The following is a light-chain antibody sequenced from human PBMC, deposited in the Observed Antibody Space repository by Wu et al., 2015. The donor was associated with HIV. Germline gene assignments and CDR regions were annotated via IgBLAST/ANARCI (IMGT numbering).Light chain of an antibody. CDR1: QSVSSY. CDR3: QQYGRSPYT. CDR2: DAS. V-gene: IGKV3-11*01. Sequence: EIVLTQSPATLSLSPGERATLSCRASQSVSSYLAWYQQKPGQAPRLLIYDASNRATGIPARFSGSGSGTDFTLTISRLEPEDFAVYYCQQYGRSPYTFGQGTKLEIK. J-gene: IGKJ2*01.